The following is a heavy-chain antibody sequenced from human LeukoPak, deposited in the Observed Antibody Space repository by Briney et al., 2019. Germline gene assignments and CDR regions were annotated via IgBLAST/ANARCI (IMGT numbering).Heavy chain of an antibody. J-gene: IGHJ4*02. CDR2: ISYDGSNK. Sequence: PGGSLRLSCAASGFTFSYYGMHWVRQAPGKGLEWVAVISYDGSNKYYADSVKGRFTISRDNSKNTLYLQMNSLRAEDTAVYYCAKGNEVLDYWGQGTLVTVSS. D-gene: IGHD1-1*01. CDR3: AKGNEVLDY. CDR1: GFTFSYYG. V-gene: IGHV3-30*18.